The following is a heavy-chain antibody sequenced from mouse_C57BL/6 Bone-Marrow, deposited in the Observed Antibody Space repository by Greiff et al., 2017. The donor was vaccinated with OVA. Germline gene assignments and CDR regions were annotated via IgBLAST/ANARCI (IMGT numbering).Heavy chain of an antibody. J-gene: IGHJ1*03. D-gene: IGHD2-2*01. CDR2: IDPANGNT. Sequence: VQLKESVAELVRPGASVKLSCTASGFNIKNTYMPWVKQRPEQGLEWIGRIDPANGNTKYAPKFQGKATITADTSSNTAYLQLSSLTSEDTAIYYCARYGYYWYFDVWGTGTTVTVSS. CDR1: GFNIKNTY. V-gene: IGHV14-3*01. CDR3: ARYGYYWYFDV.